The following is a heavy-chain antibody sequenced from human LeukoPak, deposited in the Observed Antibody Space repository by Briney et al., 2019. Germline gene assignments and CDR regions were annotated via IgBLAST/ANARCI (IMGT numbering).Heavy chain of an antibody. D-gene: IGHD2-2*03. CDR1: GFTFSSYG. CDR3: AKDISDGYCSSTSCSDAFDI. J-gene: IGHJ3*02. V-gene: IGHV3-30*02. Sequence: PGGSLRLSCAASGFTFSSYGMHWVRQAPGKGLEWVAFIRYDGSNKYYADSVKGRFTISRDNSKNTLYLQMNSLRAEDTAVYYCAKDISDGYCSSTSCSDAFDIWGQGTMVTVSS. CDR2: IRYDGSNK.